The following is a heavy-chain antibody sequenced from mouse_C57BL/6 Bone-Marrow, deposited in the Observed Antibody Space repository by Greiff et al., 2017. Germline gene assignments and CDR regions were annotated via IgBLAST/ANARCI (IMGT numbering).Heavy chain of an antibody. Sequence: VQLQQPGAELVKPGASVKMSCKASGYTFTSYWITWVKQRPGQGLEWIGDIYPGSGSTKYNEKFKSKATLTVDTASSTAYMQLSSLTSEDSAVYYCARVVTTVVATPYYYAMDYWGQGTSVTVSS. CDR2: IYPGSGST. V-gene: IGHV1-55*01. D-gene: IGHD1-1*01. CDR1: GYTFTSYW. CDR3: ARVVTTVVATPYYYAMDY. J-gene: IGHJ4*01.